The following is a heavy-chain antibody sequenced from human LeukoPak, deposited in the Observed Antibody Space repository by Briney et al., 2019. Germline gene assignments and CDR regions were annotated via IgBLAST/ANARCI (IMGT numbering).Heavy chain of an antibody. CDR2: TYYRSKWYN. D-gene: IGHD6-19*01. J-gene: IGHJ4*02. Sequence: HSQTLSLTCVVSGDSVSSKNGAWNWIRQSPSRGLEWLGRTYYRSKWYNDYAESMEGRMTISQDTSKNQYSLHLNSVTPDDTAVYYCARDFETTGWHTFDYWGQGTLVTVSS. CDR1: GDSVSSKNGA. CDR3: ARDFETTGWHTFDY. V-gene: IGHV6-1*01.